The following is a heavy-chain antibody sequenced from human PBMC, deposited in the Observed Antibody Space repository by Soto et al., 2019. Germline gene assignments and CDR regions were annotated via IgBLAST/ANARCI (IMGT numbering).Heavy chain of an antibody. Sequence: QPQLQESGPGLVKPSETLSLTCSVSGDSISNRNYYWGWIRQPPGKGLEWIGSFYYGGSNYYNLALKSPVTISVDTSKNQFSLTLSSVTAADTAVYYCAAGRERALEWLLYFDYWGQGIVVIVSS. CDR2: FYYGGSN. D-gene: IGHD3-3*01. CDR3: AAGRERALEWLLYFDY. J-gene: IGHJ4*02. V-gene: IGHV4-39*01. CDR1: GDSISNRNYY.